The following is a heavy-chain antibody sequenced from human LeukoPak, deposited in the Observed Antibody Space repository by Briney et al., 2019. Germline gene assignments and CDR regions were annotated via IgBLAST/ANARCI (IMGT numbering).Heavy chain of an antibody. CDR1: GGSISSYY. CDR2: IYYSGST. Sequence: SETLSLTCTVSGGSISSYYWSWIRQPPGKGLEWIGYIYYSGSTNYNPSLKSRVTISVDTSKNQFSLKLSSVTAADTAVYYCARHAGVYGSGSYINYWGQGTLVTVSS. V-gene: IGHV4-59*08. CDR3: ARHAGVYGSGSYINY. J-gene: IGHJ4*02. D-gene: IGHD3-10*01.